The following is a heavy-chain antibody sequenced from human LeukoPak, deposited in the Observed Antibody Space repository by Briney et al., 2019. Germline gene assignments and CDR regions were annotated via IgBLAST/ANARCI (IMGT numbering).Heavy chain of an antibody. Sequence: PGGSLRLSCAASGFTFSSYAMHWVRQAPGKGLEWVAVISYDGSNKYYADSVKGRFTISRDNSKNTLYLQMNSLRAEDTAVYYCARERVDCDFDYWGQGTLVTVSS. V-gene: IGHV3-30-3*01. J-gene: IGHJ4*02. CDR2: ISYDGSNK. D-gene: IGHD3-9*01. CDR3: ARERVDCDFDY. CDR1: GFTFSSYA.